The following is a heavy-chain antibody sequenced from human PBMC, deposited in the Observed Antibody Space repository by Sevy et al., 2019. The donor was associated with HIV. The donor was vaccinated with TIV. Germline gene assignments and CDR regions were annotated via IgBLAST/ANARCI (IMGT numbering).Heavy chain of an antibody. Sequence: ASVKVSCKASGYTFTSYDINCVRQATGQGLEWMGWMNPNSGNTGYAQKFQARVTMTRNTSITTAYMELSSLGSEDTAVYYCARGTRLRCMSYWGQRTLVTVSS. J-gene: IGHJ4*02. D-gene: IGHD3-3*01. CDR1: GYTFTSYD. CDR2: MNPNSGNT. CDR3: ARGTRLRCMSY. V-gene: IGHV1-8*01.